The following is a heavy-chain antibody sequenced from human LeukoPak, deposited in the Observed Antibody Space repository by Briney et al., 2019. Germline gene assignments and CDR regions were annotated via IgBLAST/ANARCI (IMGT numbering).Heavy chain of an antibody. V-gene: IGHV4-61*02. CDR2: IYTSGST. CDR3: AREVVRGVVDY. J-gene: IGHJ4*02. Sequence: SQTLSLTCTVSGGSISSGSYYWSWIRQPAGKGLEWIGRIYTSGSTNYNPSLKSRVTISVDTSKNQFSLKLSSVTAADTAVYYRAREVVRGVVDYWGQGTLVTVSS. D-gene: IGHD3-10*01. CDR1: GGSISSGSYY.